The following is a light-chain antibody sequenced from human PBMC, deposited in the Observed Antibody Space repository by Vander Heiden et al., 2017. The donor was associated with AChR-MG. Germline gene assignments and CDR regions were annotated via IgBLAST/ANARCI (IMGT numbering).Light chain of an antibody. CDR2: GAS. Sequence: EIVMTQSPATLSVSPGERATLSCRASQRVSSNLAWYQQKPAQAPRLLIYGASTRATGSPARFSGSGSGTEFTLTISSLQSEDFAVYYCQQYNNWPLYTFGQGTKLEIK. V-gene: IGKV3-15*01. CDR3: QQYNNWPLYT. CDR1: QRVSSN. J-gene: IGKJ2*01.